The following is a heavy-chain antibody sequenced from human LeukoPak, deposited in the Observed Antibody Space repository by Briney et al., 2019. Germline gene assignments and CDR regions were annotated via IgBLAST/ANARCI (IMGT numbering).Heavy chain of an antibody. CDR2: IYTSGST. CDR1: GGSISSYY. V-gene: IGHV4-4*07. Sequence: SETLSLTCTVSGGSISSYYWSWIRQPAGKGLEWIGRIYTSGSTNYNPSLKSRVTMSVDTSKNQFSLKLSSVTAADTAVYYCAREGTVTTTYWYFDLWGRGTLVTVSS. CDR3: AREGTVTTTYWYFDL. J-gene: IGHJ2*01. D-gene: IGHD4-17*01.